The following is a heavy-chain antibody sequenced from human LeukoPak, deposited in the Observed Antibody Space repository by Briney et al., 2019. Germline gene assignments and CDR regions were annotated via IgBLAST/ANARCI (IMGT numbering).Heavy chain of an antibody. CDR3: ARGDYYGSQGFDY. J-gene: IGHJ4*02. Sequence: GGSLRLSCAASGSTFSSYAMHWVRQAPGKGLEYVSAISSNGGSTYYADSVRGRFTISRDNSKNTLYLQMGSLRAEDMAVYYCARGDYYGSQGFDYWGQGTLVTVSS. D-gene: IGHD3-10*01. CDR2: ISSNGGST. CDR1: GSTFSSYA. V-gene: IGHV3-64*02.